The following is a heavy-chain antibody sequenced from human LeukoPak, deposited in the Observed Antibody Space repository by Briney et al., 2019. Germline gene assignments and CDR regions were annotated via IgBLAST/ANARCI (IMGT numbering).Heavy chain of an antibody. Sequence: SGGSLRLSCTASGFTFGVDGMSWVRQAPGKGLEWVAVISYDGSNKYYADSVKGRFTISRDNSKNTLYLQMNSLRAEDTAVYYCARDPSKGWSGSFDYWGQGTLVTVSS. CDR1: GFTFGVDG. CDR2: ISYDGSNK. D-gene: IGHD3-3*01. V-gene: IGHV3-30-3*01. J-gene: IGHJ4*02. CDR3: ARDPSKGWSGSFDY.